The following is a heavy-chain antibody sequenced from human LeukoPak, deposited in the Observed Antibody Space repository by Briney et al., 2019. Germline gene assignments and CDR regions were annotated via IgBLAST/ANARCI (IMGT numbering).Heavy chain of an antibody. D-gene: IGHD7-27*01. CDR2: FDPEDGET. Sequence: ASVKVSCKVSGYTLSELSMHWVRQAPGKGLEWMGGFDPEDGETIYAQKFQGRVTMTKDTSTDTAYMELSSLRSEDTAVYYCARPANWGSGVVGNWFDPWGQGTLVTVSS. CDR3: ARPANWGSGVVGNWFDP. J-gene: IGHJ5*02. CDR1: GYTLSELS. V-gene: IGHV1-24*01.